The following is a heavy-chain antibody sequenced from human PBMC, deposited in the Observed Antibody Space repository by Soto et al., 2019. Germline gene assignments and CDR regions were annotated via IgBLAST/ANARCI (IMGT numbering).Heavy chain of an antibody. CDR1: GGSVSSRNYY. Sequence: QVQLQESGPGLVKPSETLSLTCTVSGGSVSSRNYYWSWIRQPPGKGLEWIGYLYYSGSTNYNPSHKSRVTTSADASKNQFSLKLSSVTAADTAVYYCARGWLPSPNLRFDPWGQGILVTVSS. J-gene: IGHJ5*02. CDR2: LYYSGST. CDR3: ARGWLPSPNLRFDP. V-gene: IGHV4-61*01. D-gene: IGHD3-22*01.